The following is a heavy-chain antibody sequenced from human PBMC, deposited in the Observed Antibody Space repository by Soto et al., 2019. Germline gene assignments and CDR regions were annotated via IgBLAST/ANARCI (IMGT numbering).Heavy chain of an antibody. J-gene: IGHJ4*02. CDR3: ARISQGTYCRGGNCYSDY. Sequence: EVQLVESGGDLVQPGGSLRLSCAASGFTFSSYWMHWVRQDPEKGLVWVSRSNGDGISTSYADSVKGRFTISRDNAKDTLYLHMSSLGAEDTAVYYCARISQGTYCRGGNCYSDYWGQGTLVTVSS. D-gene: IGHD2-15*01. V-gene: IGHV3-74*01. CDR1: GFTFSSYW. CDR2: SNGDGIST.